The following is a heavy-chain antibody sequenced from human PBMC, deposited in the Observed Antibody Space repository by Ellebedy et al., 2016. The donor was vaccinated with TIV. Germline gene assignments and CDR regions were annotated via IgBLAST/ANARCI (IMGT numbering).Heavy chain of an antibody. CDR2: IIPIFGTA. CDR1: GGTFSSYA. J-gene: IGHJ6*02. Sequence: ASVKVSCKASGGTFSSYAISWVRQAPGQGLEWMGGIIPIFGTANYAQKFQGRVTITADESTSTAYMELSSLRSEDTAVYYCARDERFEEQQLDQSYYYYGMDVWGQGTTVTVSS. V-gene: IGHV1-69*13. CDR3: ARDERFEEQQLDQSYYYYGMDV. D-gene: IGHD6-13*01.